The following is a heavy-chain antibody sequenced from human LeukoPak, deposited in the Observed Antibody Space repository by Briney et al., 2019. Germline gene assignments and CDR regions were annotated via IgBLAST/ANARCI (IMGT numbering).Heavy chain of an antibody. V-gene: IGHV4-39*07. Sequence: SETLSLTCTVSGGSISSSSYYWGWIRQPPGKGLEWIGSIYYSGSTYYNPSLKSRVTISVDTSKNQFSLKLSSVTAADTAVYYCAAAVELYYFDYWGQGTLVTVSS. CDR3: AAAVELYYFDY. D-gene: IGHD6-19*01. J-gene: IGHJ4*02. CDR1: GGSISSSSYY. CDR2: IYYSGST.